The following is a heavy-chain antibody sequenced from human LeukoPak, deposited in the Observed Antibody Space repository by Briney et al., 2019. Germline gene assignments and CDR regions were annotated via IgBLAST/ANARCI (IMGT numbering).Heavy chain of an antibody. J-gene: IGHJ6*02. Sequence: PGRSLRLSCAASGFTFSSYAMHWVRQAPGKGLEWVAVISYDGSNKYYADSVKGRFTISRDNSKNTLYLQMNSLRAEDTAVYYCAKDITRTYYYGMDVWGQGTTVTVSS. CDR2: ISYDGSNK. CDR3: AKDITRTYYYGMDV. CDR1: GFTFSSYA. V-gene: IGHV3-30-3*01. D-gene: IGHD3-10*01.